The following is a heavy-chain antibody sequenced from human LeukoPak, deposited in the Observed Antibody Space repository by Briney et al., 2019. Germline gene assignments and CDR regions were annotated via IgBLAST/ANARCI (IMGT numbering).Heavy chain of an antibody. CDR2: ISGSGGST. CDR1: GFTFSSYA. D-gene: IGHD3-22*01. V-gene: IGHV3-23*01. CDR3: AKGWIVVVITPLDY. J-gene: IGHJ4*02. Sequence: PGGSLRLSCAASGFTFSSYAMSWVRQAPGKGLEWVSAISGSGGSTYYADSVKGRFTISRDNSKNTLYLQMNSLRAEDTAVYYCAKGWIVVVITPLDYWGQGTLVTVSS.